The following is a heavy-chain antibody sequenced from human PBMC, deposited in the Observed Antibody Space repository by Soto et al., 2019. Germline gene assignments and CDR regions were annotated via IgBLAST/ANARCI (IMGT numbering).Heavy chain of an antibody. D-gene: IGHD3-3*01. CDR2: ISFDGNNE. CDR3: AKATTIFGVVGMEV. Sequence: GGSLRLSCAASGFTFSNYAMHWVRQAPGKGLEWVAVISFDGNNESYADFVKGRFTISRDNSKNTLYLQMNSLRTEDTAVFYCAKATTIFGVVGMEVWGKGTTVTVSS. V-gene: IGHV3-30*18. J-gene: IGHJ6*03. CDR1: GFTFSNYA.